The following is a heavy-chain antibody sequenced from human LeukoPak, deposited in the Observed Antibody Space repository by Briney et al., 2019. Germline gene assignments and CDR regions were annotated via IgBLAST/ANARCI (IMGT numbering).Heavy chain of an antibody. J-gene: IGHJ4*02. CDR2: IYHSGST. V-gene: IGHV4-38-2*01. CDR3: ARRYSSGWHPGQAAFDY. CDR1: GYSISSGYY. Sequence: SETLSLTCAVSGYSISSGYYWGWIRQPPGKGLEWIGSIYHSGSTYYNPSLKSRVTISADTSKNQFSLKLSSVTAADTAVYYCARRYSSGWHPGQAAFDYWGQGTLVTVSS. D-gene: IGHD6-19*01.